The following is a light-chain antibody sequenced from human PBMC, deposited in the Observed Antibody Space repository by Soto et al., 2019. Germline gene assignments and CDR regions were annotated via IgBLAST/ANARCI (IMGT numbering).Light chain of an antibody. Sequence: EIVSTQSPGTLALSPGERASLSCGASQTVGSTYVAWYQQKPGLAPRLPIYDACSRATAIPDRFSGSGSGTDFTLTIRRLEPEDFAVYYCQHYGSSPWTCGQGTKVEL. CDR2: DAC. CDR3: QHYGSSPWT. CDR1: QTVGSTY. J-gene: IGKJ1*01. V-gene: IGKV3D-20*01.